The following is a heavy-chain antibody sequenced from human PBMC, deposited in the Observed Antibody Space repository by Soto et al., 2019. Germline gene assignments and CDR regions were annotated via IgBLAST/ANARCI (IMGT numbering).Heavy chain of an antibody. CDR2: INPSGGST. J-gene: IGHJ5*02. V-gene: IGHV1-46*01. CDR1: GYTFTSYY. Sequence: SVWVSCKASGYTFTSYYMHWVRPAPGQGLECMGIINPSGGSTSYAQKFQGRVTMTRDTSTSTVYMELRSLRSEDTAIYYCARSSAGVFGIIRERSSWLAPWAQGSLDTVST. CDR3: ARSSAGVFGIIRERSSWLAP. D-gene: IGHD3-16*02.